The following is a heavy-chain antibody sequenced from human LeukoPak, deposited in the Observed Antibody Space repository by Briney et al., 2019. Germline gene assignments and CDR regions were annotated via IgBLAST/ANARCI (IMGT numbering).Heavy chain of an antibody. CDR3: ARSGVTLGWGNFDN. CDR2: IYYSGST. D-gene: IGHD4-23*01. V-gene: IGHV4-31*03. CDR1: GGSISSGGYY. Sequence: PSETLSLTCTVSGGSISSGGYYWSWIRQHPGKGLEWIGYIYYSGSTYYNPSLKSRVTISVDTSKNQFSLKLSPVTAADTAVYYCARSGVTLGWGNFDNWGPGTLGTVSP. J-gene: IGHJ4*02.